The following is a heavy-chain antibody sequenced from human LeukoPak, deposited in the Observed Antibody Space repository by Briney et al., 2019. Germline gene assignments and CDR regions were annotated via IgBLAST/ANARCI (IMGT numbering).Heavy chain of an antibody. J-gene: IGHJ6*02. Sequence: PGGSLRLSCTASGFTFSNYGMHWVRQAPGKGLEWVAVIWYDGSNGYYADSVKGRFTISRDNSKNTLFLQMNSLRVEDTAVYYCARDNYGMDVWGQGTTVTVSS. CDR1: GFTFSNYG. V-gene: IGHV3-33*01. CDR2: IWYDGSNG. CDR3: ARDNYGMDV.